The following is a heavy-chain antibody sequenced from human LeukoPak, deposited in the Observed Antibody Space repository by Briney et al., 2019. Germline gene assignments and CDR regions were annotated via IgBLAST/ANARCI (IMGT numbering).Heavy chain of an antibody. CDR3: ARHLSSGLLDY. CDR1: RFNLTSYW. V-gene: IGHV5-10-1*01. D-gene: IGHD6-19*01. Sequence: PREARRIPCKGSRFNLTSYWISSVGPIPGAGLEWMGSIDPSDSYTNFSPSFQGHVTISADKSISTAFLQWSSLKASYTAMYYCARHLSSGLLDYWGQGTLVTVSS. J-gene: IGHJ4*02. CDR2: IDPSDSYT.